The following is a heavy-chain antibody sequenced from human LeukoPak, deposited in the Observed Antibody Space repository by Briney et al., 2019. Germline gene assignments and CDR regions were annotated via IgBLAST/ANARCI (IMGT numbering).Heavy chain of an antibody. D-gene: IGHD2-21*02. CDR1: GGSFSGNY. CDR2: SSPTGDIT. J-gene: IGHJ4*02. V-gene: IGHV4-34*01. Sequence: SETLSLTCTVYGGSFSGNYWTLIRQTPGRGLEWIGESSPTGDITGYNPSLRGRATISVDSSKMQFSLKLTSVTAEDTGVYYCARVPDFTARTCDYWGPGTLVTVSS. CDR3: ARVPDFTARTCDY.